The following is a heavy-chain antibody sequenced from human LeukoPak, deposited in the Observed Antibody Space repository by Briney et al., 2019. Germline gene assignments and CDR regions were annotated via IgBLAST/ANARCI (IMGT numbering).Heavy chain of an antibody. CDR1: GYTFTGYY. V-gene: IGHV1-2*02. CDR3: ARVLSTYYFDSSGYYDY. Sequence: GASVKVSCKASGYTFTGYYMHWVRQAPGQGLEWMGWINPNSGGTNYAQKFQDRVTMTRDTSISTAYMELSRLRSDDTAVYYCARVLSTYYFDSSGYYDYWGQGTLVTVSS. D-gene: IGHD3-22*01. CDR2: INPNSGGT. J-gene: IGHJ4*02.